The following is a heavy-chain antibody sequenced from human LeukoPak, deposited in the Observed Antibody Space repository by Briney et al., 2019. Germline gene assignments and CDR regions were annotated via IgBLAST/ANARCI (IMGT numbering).Heavy chain of an antibody. V-gene: IGHV3-48*01. CDR3: AKVPAAEYNWFDP. Sequence: HPGGSLRLSCAASGLTFSSFSLNWVRQAPGKGLEWISYISTTSSSKYYADSVKGRFTISRDNSKNTLYLQMNSLRAEDTAVYYCAKVPAAEYNWFDPWGQGTLVTVSS. CDR2: ISTTSSSK. J-gene: IGHJ5*02. D-gene: IGHD2-2*01. CDR1: GLTFSSFS.